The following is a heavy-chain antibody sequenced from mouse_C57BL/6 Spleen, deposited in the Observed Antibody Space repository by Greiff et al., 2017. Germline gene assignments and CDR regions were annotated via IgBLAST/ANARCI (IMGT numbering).Heavy chain of an antibody. D-gene: IGHD1-1*01. Sequence: QVQLQQSGPELVKPGASVKISCKASGYAFSSSWLNWVKQRPGTGLEWIGRLYPGDGDTNYNGKFKGKATLTADKSSSTAYMQLSSLTSEDAAVYFCARCDDYCGSSYHYFDYWGQGTTLTVSS. V-gene: IGHV1-82*01. CDR1: GYAFSSSW. CDR3: ARCDDYCGSSYHYFDY. CDR2: LYPGDGDT. J-gene: IGHJ2*01.